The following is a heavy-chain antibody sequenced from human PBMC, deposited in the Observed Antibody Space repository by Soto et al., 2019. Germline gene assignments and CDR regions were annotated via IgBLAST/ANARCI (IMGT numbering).Heavy chain of an antibody. CDR2: IYYSGST. CDR3: AREGIQLWLGWFDP. CDR1: GGSISSYY. D-gene: IGHD5-18*01. J-gene: IGHJ5*02. V-gene: IGHV4-59*01. Sequence: SETLSLTCTVPGGSISSYYWSWIRQPPGKGLEWIGYIYYSGSTNYNPSLKSRVTISVDTSKNQFSLKLSSVTAADTAVYYCAREGIQLWLGWFDPWGQGTLVTVYS.